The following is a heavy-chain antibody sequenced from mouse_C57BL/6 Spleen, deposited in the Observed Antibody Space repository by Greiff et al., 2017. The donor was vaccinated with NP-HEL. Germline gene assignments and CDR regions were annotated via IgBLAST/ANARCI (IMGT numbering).Heavy chain of an antibody. CDR3: ARRGYFDY. CDR1: GYTFTSYW. CDR2: IDPSDSYT. V-gene: IGHV1-50*01. Sequence: VKLQQPGAVLVKPGASVKLSCKASGYTFTSYWMQWVKQRPGQGLEWIGEIDPSDSYTNYNPKFKGKATLTVDTSSSTAYMKLSSLTSEDSAVYYCARRGYFDYWGQGTTLTVSS. J-gene: IGHJ2*01.